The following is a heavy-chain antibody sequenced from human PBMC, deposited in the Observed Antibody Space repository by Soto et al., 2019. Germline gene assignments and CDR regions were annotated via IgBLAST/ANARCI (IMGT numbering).Heavy chain of an antibody. Sequence: KSSETLSLTCNMSGDSYSISAYSWSWIRQPPGKALQWIGFIYQIGVTSYNPSLASRVSISLDRSNNQCSLKLKSVTAADTAVYFCAGLPYTSGLRFDPWGPGNLVPVSS. V-gene: IGHV4-30-2*01. CDR3: AGLPYTSGLRFDP. J-gene: IGHJ5*02. D-gene: IGHD6-19*01. CDR1: GDSYSISAYS. CDR2: IYQIGVT.